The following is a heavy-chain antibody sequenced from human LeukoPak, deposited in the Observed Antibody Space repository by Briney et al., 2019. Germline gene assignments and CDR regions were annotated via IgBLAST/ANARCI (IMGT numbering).Heavy chain of an antibody. Sequence: SETLSLTCAVYGGSFSGYYWSWIRQPPGKRLEWIGEINHSGSTNYNPSLKSRVTISVDTSKNQFSLKLSPVTAADTAVYYCARGTDYYDSSGYYFDYWGQGTLVTVSS. CDR2: INHSGST. CDR3: ARGTDYYDSSGYYFDY. V-gene: IGHV4-34*01. CDR1: GGSFSGYY. J-gene: IGHJ4*02. D-gene: IGHD3-22*01.